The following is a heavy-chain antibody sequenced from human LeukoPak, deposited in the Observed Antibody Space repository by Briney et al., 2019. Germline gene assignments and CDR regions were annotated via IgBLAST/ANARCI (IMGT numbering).Heavy chain of an antibody. V-gene: IGHV3-30*18. CDR2: ISFDGSNK. D-gene: IGHD3-22*01. CDR1: GFTFSSYG. CDR3: AKDRDYYDSSGYYYFDY. Sequence: GGSLRLSCAASGFTFSSYGMHWVRQAPGKGLEWVAVISFDGSNKYYADSVKGRFTISRDNSKNTLYLQMNNLRAEDTAVYYCAKDRDYYDSSGYYYFDYWGQGTLVTVSS. J-gene: IGHJ4*02.